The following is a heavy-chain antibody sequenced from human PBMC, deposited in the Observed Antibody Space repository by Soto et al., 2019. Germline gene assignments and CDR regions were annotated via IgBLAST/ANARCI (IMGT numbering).Heavy chain of an antibody. Sequence: VQLVESGGGLVQPGGSLRLSCAASGFTVSSNYMSWVRQAPGKGLEWVSVIYSGGATYYADSVKGRFTISRDNSKNTLYLQMNSRRAEDTAVYYCARNGDSSDYRGWFDPWGQGTLVTVSS. D-gene: IGHD3-22*01. CDR2: IYSGGAT. CDR1: GFTVSSNY. CDR3: ARNGDSSDYRGWFDP. V-gene: IGHV3-66*01. J-gene: IGHJ5*02.